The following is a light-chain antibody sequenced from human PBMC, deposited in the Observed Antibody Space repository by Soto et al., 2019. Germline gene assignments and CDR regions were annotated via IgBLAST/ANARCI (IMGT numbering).Light chain of an antibody. CDR3: QQYETSPRT. CDR1: QNVSSNF. J-gene: IGKJ1*01. CDR2: GAS. V-gene: IGKV3-20*01. Sequence: EIVFTQSPGTLSMSPGERTTLSCRASQNVSSNFLDWYQQKPGQAPRLLIYGASSRATGIPDRFSGSGSGTDFTLTIRTLEPEDFAVYYCQQYETSPRTFGQGAKVNIK.